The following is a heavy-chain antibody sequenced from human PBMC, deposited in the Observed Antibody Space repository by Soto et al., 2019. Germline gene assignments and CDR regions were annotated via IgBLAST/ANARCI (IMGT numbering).Heavy chain of an antibody. CDR2: IYYSGST. CDR1: GGSISSYY. V-gene: IGHV4-59*01. J-gene: IGHJ5*02. Sequence: PSETLSLTCTVSGGSISSYYWSWIRQPPGKGLEWIGYIYYSGSTNYNPSLKSRVTISVDTSKNQFSLKLSSVTAADTAVYYCATLAAAGTTVNWFDPWGKGTLVPVSS. D-gene: IGHD6-13*01. CDR3: ATLAAAGTTVNWFDP.